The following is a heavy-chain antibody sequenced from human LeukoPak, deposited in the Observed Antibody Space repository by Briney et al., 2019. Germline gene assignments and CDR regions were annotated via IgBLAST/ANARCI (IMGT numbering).Heavy chain of an antibody. D-gene: IGHD3-9*01. CDR1: GFTFSSYA. CDR3: ARDRRRYFDWLLYY. CDR2: ISYDGSNK. Sequence: GGSLRLSCAASGFTFSSYAMHWVRQAPGKGLEWVAVISYDGSNKYYADSVKGRFTISGDNSKNTLYLQMNSLRAEDTAVYYCARDRRRYFDWLLYYWGQGTLVTVSS. V-gene: IGHV3-30-3*01. J-gene: IGHJ4*02.